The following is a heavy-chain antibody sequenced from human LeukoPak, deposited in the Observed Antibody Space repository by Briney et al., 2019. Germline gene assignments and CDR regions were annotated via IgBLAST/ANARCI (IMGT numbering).Heavy chain of an antibody. Sequence: GGSLRLSCAASGFTVSRNYMSWVRQAPGKGLEWVSVIYSGGSTYYVDSVKGRFTISRDNSKNTLYLQMNSLRAEDTAVYYCARDHKAYYYDSSGYYLDYWGQGTLVTVSS. V-gene: IGHV3-53*01. CDR3: ARDHKAYYYDSSGYYLDY. D-gene: IGHD3-22*01. J-gene: IGHJ4*02. CDR2: IYSGGST. CDR1: GFTVSRNY.